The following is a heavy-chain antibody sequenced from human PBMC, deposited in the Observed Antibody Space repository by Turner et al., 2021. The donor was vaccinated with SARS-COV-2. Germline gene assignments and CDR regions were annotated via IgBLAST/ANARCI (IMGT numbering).Heavy chain of an antibody. CDR2: ISHSGST. CDR3: ARVNYGGVTVRDYYSYYGMDV. J-gene: IGHJ6*02. CDR1: GRSFSGYY. V-gene: IGHV4-34*01. D-gene: IGHD2-21*02. Sequence: QVQLQQWGAGLLKPSETLSLTCAAYGRSFSGYYWSWIRQSPGKGLEWIGEISHSGSTTYNPSLKSRVTLSVDRSKIQFSLRLSSVTAADTAVYYCARVNYGGVTVRDYYSYYGMDVWGQGTTVTVS.